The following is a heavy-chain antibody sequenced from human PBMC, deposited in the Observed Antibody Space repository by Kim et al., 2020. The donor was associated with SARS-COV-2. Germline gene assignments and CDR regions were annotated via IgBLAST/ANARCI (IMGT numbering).Heavy chain of an antibody. D-gene: IGHD6-13*01. CDR1: GFTFSNAW. V-gene: IGHV3-15*01. CDR3: TTEVEAAAGSMGAFYYHSGMDV. Sequence: GGSLRLSCAASGFTFSNAWMSWVRQAPGKGLEWVGRIKSKTDGGTTDYAAPVKGRFTISRDDSKNTLYLQMNSLKTEDTAVYYCTTEVEAAAGSMGAFYYHSGMDVWGQGTTVTVS. CDR2: IKSKTDGGTT. J-gene: IGHJ6*02.